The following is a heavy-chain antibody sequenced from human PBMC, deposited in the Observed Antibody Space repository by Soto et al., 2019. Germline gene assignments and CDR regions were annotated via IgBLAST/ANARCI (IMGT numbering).Heavy chain of an antibody. D-gene: IGHD6-19*01. CDR1: GFSLSDYW. Sequence: EGSLRLSCAASGFSLSDYWMHWVRQVPGKGLLWVSRISVDGRDTTYADSVKGRFTISRDNAKNTLYLQMDSLRAEDTAVYYCVRAPEQRPIDFWGHGSLVNVSS. CDR3: VRAPEQRPIDF. V-gene: IGHV3-74*03. CDR2: ISVDGRDT. J-gene: IGHJ4*01.